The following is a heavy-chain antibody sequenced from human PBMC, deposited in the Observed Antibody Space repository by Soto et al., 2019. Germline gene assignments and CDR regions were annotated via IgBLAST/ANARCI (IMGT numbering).Heavy chain of an antibody. D-gene: IGHD6-13*01. CDR1: GGTFSSYT. Sequence: QVQLVQSGAEVKKPGSSVNVSCKASGGTFSSYTISWVRQAPGQGLEWMGRIIPILGIANYAQKFQGRVTITADKSTSTAYMELSSLRSEDTAVYYCAGVLAAAGTSYYYYYMDVWGKGTTVTVSS. CDR3: AGVLAAAGTSYYYYYMDV. J-gene: IGHJ6*03. CDR2: IIPILGIA. V-gene: IGHV1-69*02.